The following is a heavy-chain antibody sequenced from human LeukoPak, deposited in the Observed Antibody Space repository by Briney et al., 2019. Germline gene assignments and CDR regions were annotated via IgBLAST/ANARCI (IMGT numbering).Heavy chain of an antibody. J-gene: IGHJ5*02. CDR1: GYTFTTYA. CDR3: ARAVVGATSEGWFDP. Sequence: ASVKVSCKASGYTFTTYAMNWVRQAPGQGLEWMGWINTNTGNPTYAQGFTGRFVFSLDTSVSTAYLQISSLKAEDTAVYYCARAVVGATSEGWFDPWGQGTLVTVSS. V-gene: IGHV7-4-1*02. D-gene: IGHD1-26*01. CDR2: INTNTGNP.